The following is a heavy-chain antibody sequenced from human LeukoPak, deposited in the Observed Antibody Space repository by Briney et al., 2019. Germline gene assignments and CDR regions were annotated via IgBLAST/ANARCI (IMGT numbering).Heavy chain of an antibody. V-gene: IGHV3-33*01. D-gene: IGHD3-10*01. J-gene: IGHJ4*02. CDR2: IWHDGSKT. CDR1: GFPFSTIG. Sequence: GTSLRLSCAASGFPFSTIGFHWVRRAPGKGPEWVALIWHDGSKTYYADSVKGRFTNSRDDSKSTLYLQMNSLRVEDTAVYYCVRDVGNFDSGTSYFDYWGQGTLVIVSS. CDR3: VRDVGNFDSGTSYFDY.